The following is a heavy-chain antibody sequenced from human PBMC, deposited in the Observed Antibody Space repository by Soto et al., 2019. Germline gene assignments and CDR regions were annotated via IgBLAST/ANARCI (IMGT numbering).Heavy chain of an antibody. J-gene: IGHJ6*02. D-gene: IGHD3-3*01. CDR3: ARGDYDFRSGYYYYYGMDV. CDR1: RDSVCSSV. Sequence: PSGSLSLGRTLCRDSVCSSVGGWSWQPPGKGLEWIGYIYASGSTTYNPSLKSRVTISVDTSKSQFSLRLSSVIAADTALYYCARGDYDFRSGYYYYYGMDVWGQGTTVTVYS. CDR2: IYASGST. V-gene: IGHV4-59*02.